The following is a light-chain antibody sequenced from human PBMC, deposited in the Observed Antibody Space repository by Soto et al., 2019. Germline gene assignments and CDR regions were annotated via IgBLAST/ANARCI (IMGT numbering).Light chain of an antibody. Sequence: QSVLTQPPSVSGAPGQRVTISCTGTSSNIGAGYDVHWYQQLPGKAPKLFIYGNSNRPSWVPRRFSGLKSATSASLAITGLQGEDEADYYCCSYAGTYTWIFGGGTKLTVL. CDR3: CSYAGTYTWI. J-gene: IGLJ3*02. CDR2: GNS. V-gene: IGLV1-40*01. CDR1: SSNIGAGYD.